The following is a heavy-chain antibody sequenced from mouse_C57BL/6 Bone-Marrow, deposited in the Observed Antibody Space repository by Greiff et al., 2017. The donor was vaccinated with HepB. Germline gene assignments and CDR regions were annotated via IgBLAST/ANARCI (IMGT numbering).Heavy chain of an antibody. CDR2: IYPRSGNT. CDR1: GYTFTSYG. J-gene: IGHJ4*01. V-gene: IGHV1-81*01. Sequence: QVQLQQSGAELARPGASVKLSCKASGYTFTSYGISWVKQRTGQGLEWIGEIYPRSGNTYYNEKFKGKATLTADKSSSTAYMELRSLTSEDSAGYFCARSNYDYGGNAMDYWGQGTSVTVSS. D-gene: IGHD2-4*01. CDR3: ARSNYDYGGNAMDY.